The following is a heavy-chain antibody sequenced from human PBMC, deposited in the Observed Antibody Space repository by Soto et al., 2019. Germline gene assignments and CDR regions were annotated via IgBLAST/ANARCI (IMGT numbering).Heavy chain of an antibody. CDR1: GLTFSDYG. J-gene: IGHJ6*02. Sequence: GGSLRLSCVVSGLTFSDYGFHWVRQAPGKGLDWVASISDDGSFVYYADSVRGRFTISRDNSRNTLDLQMNTLRHEDTAVYYCAKERGRNRNFAMDVWGQGTSVTVSS. CDR3: AKERGRNRNFAMDV. V-gene: IGHV3-30*18. CDR2: ISDDGSFV. D-gene: IGHD1-1*01.